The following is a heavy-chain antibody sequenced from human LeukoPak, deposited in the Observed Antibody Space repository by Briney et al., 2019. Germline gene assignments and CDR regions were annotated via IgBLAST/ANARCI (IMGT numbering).Heavy chain of an antibody. J-gene: IGHJ3*02. CDR2: ISSSGATI. CDR3: ARDLVSGAYTFDI. Sequence: GGSLRLSCAASGSTFSSFGTYDFNWVRQAPGKGLEWVSYISSSGATIYYADSVKGRFTVSRNNAKNSLYLQMNSLRAEDTAIYYCARDLVSGAYTFDIWGHGTMVTVSS. CDR1: GSTFSS. D-gene: IGHD3-16*01. V-gene: IGHV3-48*03.